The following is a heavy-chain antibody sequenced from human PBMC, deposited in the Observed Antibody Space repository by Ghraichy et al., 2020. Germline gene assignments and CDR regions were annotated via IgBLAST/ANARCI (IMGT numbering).Heavy chain of an antibody. J-gene: IGHJ5*02. V-gene: IGHV4-34*01. CDR3: ARETLYYDFWSTANSAFDP. Sequence: SETLSLTCAVYGGSFSGYYWSWIRQPPGKGLEWIGEINHSGSTNYNPSLKSRVTISVDTSKNQFSLKLSSVTAADTAVYYCARETLYYDFWSTANSAFDPWGQGTLVTVSS. D-gene: IGHD3-3*01. CDR2: INHSGST. CDR1: GGSFSGYY.